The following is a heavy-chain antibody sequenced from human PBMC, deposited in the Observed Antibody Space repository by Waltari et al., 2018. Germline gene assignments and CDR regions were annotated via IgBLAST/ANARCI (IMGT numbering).Heavy chain of an antibody. J-gene: IGHJ4*02. CDR2: IYHSGST. CDR1: GYSISSGYY. Sequence: QVQLQESGPGLVKPSETLSLTCTVSGYSISSGYYWGWIRQPPGKGLEWIGSIYHSGSTYYNPSLKSRVTISVDTSKNQFSLKLSSVTAADTAVYYCARGGANYDILTGYYPTGVFDYWGQGTLVTVSS. CDR3: ARGGANYDILTGYYPTGVFDY. V-gene: IGHV4-38-2*02. D-gene: IGHD3-9*01.